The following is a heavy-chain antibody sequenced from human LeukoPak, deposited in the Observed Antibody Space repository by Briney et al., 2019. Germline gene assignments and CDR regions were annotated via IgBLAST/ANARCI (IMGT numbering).Heavy chain of an antibody. CDR3: VKDWGASGWYVGYFDY. D-gene: IGHD6-19*01. CDR1: GFTFSSYA. V-gene: IGHV3-64D*09. Sequence: PGGSLRLSCSASGFTFSSYAMHWVRQAPGKGLEYVSAISSNGGSTYYADSVKGRFTISRDNSKNTLYLQMSSLRAEDTAVYYCVKDWGASGWYVGYFDYWGPGTLVTVSS. CDR2: ISSNGGST. J-gene: IGHJ4*02.